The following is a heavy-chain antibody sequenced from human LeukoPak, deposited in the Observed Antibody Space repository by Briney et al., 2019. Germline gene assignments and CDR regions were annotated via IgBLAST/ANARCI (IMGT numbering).Heavy chain of an antibody. CDR3: ARHYDILTGSEYYYYGMDV. J-gene: IGHJ6*02. V-gene: IGHV3-21*01. CDR2: ISSSSSYI. Sequence: GGSLRLSCAASGFTFSSYGMHWVRQAPGKGLEWVSSISSSSSYIYYADSVKGRFTISRDNAKNSLYLQMNSQRAEDTAVYYCARHYDILTGSEYYYYGMDVWGQGTTVTVSS. D-gene: IGHD3-9*01. CDR1: GFTFSSYG.